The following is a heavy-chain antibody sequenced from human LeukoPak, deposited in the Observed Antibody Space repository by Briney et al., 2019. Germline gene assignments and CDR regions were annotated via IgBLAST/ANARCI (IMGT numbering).Heavy chain of an antibody. CDR1: GFTFSNAW. CDR2: IKSKTDGGTT. J-gene: IGHJ4*02. Sequence: GGSLRLSCAASGFTFSNAWMSWVRQAPGKGLEWVGRIKSKTDGGTTDYAAPVKGRFTISRDDSKNTLYLQMNSLRAEDTAVYYCARGLRQYYYDSSGQWDLGYWGQGTLVTVSS. V-gene: IGHV3-15*01. CDR3: ARGLRQYYYDSSGQWDLGY. D-gene: IGHD3-22*01.